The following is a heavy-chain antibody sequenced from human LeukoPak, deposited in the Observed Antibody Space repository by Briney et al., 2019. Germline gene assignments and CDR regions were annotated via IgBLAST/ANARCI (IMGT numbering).Heavy chain of an antibody. J-gene: IGHJ4*02. Sequence: SETLSLTCTVSGGSISISNYYWGWIRQPPGRGLEWIGSISYSGTYYNPSLKSRLTISVDTSKSHFSLNLRSVTAADTAVYYCARRTSNPVGAIDYWGQGTLVTVSS. CDR2: ISYSGT. CDR1: GGSISISNYY. D-gene: IGHD1-26*01. V-gene: IGHV4-39*01. CDR3: ARRTSNPVGAIDY.